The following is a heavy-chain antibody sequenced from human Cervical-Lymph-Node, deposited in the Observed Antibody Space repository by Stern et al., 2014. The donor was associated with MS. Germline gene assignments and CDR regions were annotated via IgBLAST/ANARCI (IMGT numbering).Heavy chain of an antibody. CDR2: IRGYNGNT. Sequence: QDQLVQSGAEVKKPGASVKVSCKASGYTFTSYGISWVRQAPGQGLEWMGWIRGYNGNTNYAQRFQGRGTITTDTSTSTAYMELRSLRSDDTAVYYCARDRAYDSSGYPYYFDYWGQGTLVTVSS. J-gene: IGHJ4*02. V-gene: IGHV1-18*01. D-gene: IGHD3-22*01. CDR1: GYTFTSYG. CDR3: ARDRAYDSSGYPYYFDY.